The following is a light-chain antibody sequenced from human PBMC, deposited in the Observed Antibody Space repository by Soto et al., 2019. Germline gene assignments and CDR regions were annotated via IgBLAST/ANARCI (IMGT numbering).Light chain of an antibody. Sequence: DIQMTQSPSTLSASVGDRVTITCRASQNINNWVAWYQQKPGKAPKALIYDVANLESGVPSRFSGSVSGTKFTLTISGLQPDDFSTYYCQQYKTPSTFVQGTNLEIK. CDR2: DVA. CDR3: QQYKTPST. J-gene: IGKJ2*01. V-gene: IGKV1-5*01. CDR1: QNINNW.